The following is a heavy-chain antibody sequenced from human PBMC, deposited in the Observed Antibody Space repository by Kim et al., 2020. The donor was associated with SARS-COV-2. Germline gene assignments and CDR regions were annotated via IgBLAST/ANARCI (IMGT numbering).Heavy chain of an antibody. Sequence: SETLSLTCTVSGGSVSSGSYYWSWIRQPPGKGLEWIGYIYYSGSTNYNPSLKSRVTISVDTSKNQFSLKLSSVTAADTAVYYCARYTPRGAFDIWGQGT. V-gene: IGHV4-61*01. CDR1: GGSVSSGSYY. CDR2: IYYSGST. J-gene: IGHJ3*02. D-gene: IGHD2-2*02. CDR3: ARYTPRGAFDI.